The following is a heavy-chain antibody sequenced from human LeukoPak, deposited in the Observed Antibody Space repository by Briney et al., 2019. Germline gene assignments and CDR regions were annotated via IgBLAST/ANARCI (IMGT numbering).Heavy chain of an antibody. CDR1: GFTFSSYS. V-gene: IGHV3-21*01. CDR3: ARANWGYRDAFDI. J-gene: IGHJ3*02. Sequence: GGSLRLSCAASGFTFSSYSMNWVRQAPGKGLEWVSSISSSSSYIYYADSVKGRFTISRDNAKNSLYLQMNSLRAEDTAVYYCARANWGYRDAFDIWGQGTMVTVSS. D-gene: IGHD7-27*01. CDR2: ISSSSSYI.